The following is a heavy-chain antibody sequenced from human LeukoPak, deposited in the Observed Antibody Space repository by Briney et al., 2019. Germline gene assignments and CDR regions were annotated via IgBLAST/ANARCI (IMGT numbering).Heavy chain of an antibody. CDR2: IIPIFGTA. V-gene: IGHV1-69*06. J-gene: IGHJ4*02. Sequence: SVKVSCKASGSTFTDYYMHWVRQAPGQGLEWMGGIIPIFGTANYAQKFQGRVTITADKSTSTAYMELSSLRSEDTAVYYCAREAAGYSSSWSFDYWGQGTLVTVSS. CDR3: AREAAGYSSSWSFDY. D-gene: IGHD6-13*01. CDR1: GSTFTDYY.